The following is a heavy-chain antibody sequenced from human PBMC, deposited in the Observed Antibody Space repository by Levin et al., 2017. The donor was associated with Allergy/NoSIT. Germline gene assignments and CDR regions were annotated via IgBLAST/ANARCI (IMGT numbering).Heavy chain of an antibody. CDR1: GGSISSGSYY. D-gene: IGHD4-17*01. V-gene: IGHV4-61*02. J-gene: IGHJ4*02. CDR2: IYTSGST. Sequence: LRLSCTVSGGSISSGSYYWSWIRQPAGKGLEWIGRIYTSGSTNYNPSLKSRVTISVDTSKNQFSLKLSSVTAADTAVYYCARTMTTVTTWIYFDYWGQGTLVTVSS. CDR3: ARTMTTVTTWIYFDY.